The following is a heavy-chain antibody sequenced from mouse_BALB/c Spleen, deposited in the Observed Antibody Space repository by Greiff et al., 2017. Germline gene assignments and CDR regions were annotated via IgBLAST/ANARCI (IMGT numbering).Heavy chain of an antibody. V-gene: IGHV2-2*02. CDR2: IWSGGST. Sequence: VQGVESGPGLVQPSQSLSITCTVSGFSLTSYGVHWVRQSPGKGLEWLGVIWSGGSTDYNAAFISRLSISKDNSKSQVFFKMNSLQANDTAIYYCARAGGDYEDAMDYWGQGTSVTVSS. J-gene: IGHJ4*01. D-gene: IGHD2-4*01. CDR3: ARAGGDYEDAMDY. CDR1: GFSLTSYG.